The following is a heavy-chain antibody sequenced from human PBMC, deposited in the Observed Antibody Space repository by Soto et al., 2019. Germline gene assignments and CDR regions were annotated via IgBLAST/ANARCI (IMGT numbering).Heavy chain of an antibody. CDR2: ISAYHGNT. V-gene: IGHV1-18*01. Sequence: RASVKVSCKASGYTFTSYGISWVRQAPGQGLEWMGWISAYHGNTYYAQKLQGRVTMTTDTSTTTVYMELRSLKSDDTAVYYCARDQELELLNSDYYYGLDVWGQGTTVTVSS. CDR3: ARDQELELLNSDYYYGLDV. J-gene: IGHJ6*02. CDR1: GYTFTSYG. D-gene: IGHD1-7*01.